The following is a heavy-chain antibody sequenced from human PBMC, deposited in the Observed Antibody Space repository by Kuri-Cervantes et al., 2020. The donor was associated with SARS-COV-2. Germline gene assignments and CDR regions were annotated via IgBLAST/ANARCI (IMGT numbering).Heavy chain of an antibody. J-gene: IGHJ6*03. CDR3: ARDTAIGHYDILTGYYNANYYYYMDV. Sequence: SVKVSCKASGGTFSSYAISWVRQAPGQGLEWMGGIIPIFGTANYARKFQGRVTITTDESTSTAYMELSSLRSEDTAVYYCARDTAIGHYDILTGYYNANYYYYMDVWGKGTTVTVSS. CDR1: GGTFSSYA. D-gene: IGHD3-9*01. CDR2: IIPIFGTA. V-gene: IGHV1-69*05.